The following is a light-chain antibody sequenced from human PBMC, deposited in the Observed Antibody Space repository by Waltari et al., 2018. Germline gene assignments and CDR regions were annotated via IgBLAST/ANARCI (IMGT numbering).Light chain of an antibody. CDR1: SGHSSND. CDR2: VNSDGSH. CDR3: QTGGHGTWV. J-gene: IGLJ3*02. Sequence: QLVVTQSPSASALLRASFNLTCTRSSGHSSNDIAWRQQRPEKGPRYLMKVNSDGSHSKGDEIPDRFSGSSSGAERYLTISSLQSDDEADYYCQTGGHGTWVFGGGTKLTVL. V-gene: IGLV4-69*01.